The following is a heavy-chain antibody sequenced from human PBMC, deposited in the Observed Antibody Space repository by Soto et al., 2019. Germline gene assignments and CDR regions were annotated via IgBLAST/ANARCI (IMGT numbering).Heavy chain of an antibody. Sequence: EAQLVESGGGLVQPGGSLRLSCAASGFTFSNYERHWVRQAPGQGLEYVSGISNNGAHTDYAKSVKGRFTISRDNSENTLYLQMGSLRAEDMALYDCVRRGYGSRWPNVYMDVWGKGTTVTVSS. CDR1: GFTFSNYE. CDR3: VRRGYGSRWPNVYMDV. D-gene: IGHD6-13*01. CDR2: ISNNGAHT. V-gene: IGHV3-64*01. J-gene: IGHJ6*03.